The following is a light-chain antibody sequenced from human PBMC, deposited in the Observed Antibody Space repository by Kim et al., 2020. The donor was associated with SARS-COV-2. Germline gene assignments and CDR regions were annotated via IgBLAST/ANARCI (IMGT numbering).Light chain of an antibody. V-gene: IGKV1-5*03. CDR2: KVS. CDR1: YSVASW. Sequence: ASIGEAVTITCRASYSVASWLAWYRQQSGKAPELLIYKVSTLETGVPSRFSGSGYGTEFTLTISSLQPDDFASYYCQQYTSYPWTFGQGTKVDIK. CDR3: QQYTSYPWT. J-gene: IGKJ1*01.